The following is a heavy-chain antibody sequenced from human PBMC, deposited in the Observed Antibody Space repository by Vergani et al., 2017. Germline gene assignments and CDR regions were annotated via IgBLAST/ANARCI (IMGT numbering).Heavy chain of an antibody. V-gene: IGHV1-69*06. Sequence: QVQLVQSGAEVKKPGSSVKVSCKASGGTFSSYAISWVRQAPGQGLEWMGGIIPIFGTANYAQKLQGRVTMTTDTSTSTAYMELRSLRSDDTAVYYCARDSGIAAAGNYYWGQGTLVTVSS. J-gene: IGHJ4*02. CDR3: ARDSGIAAAGNYY. CDR2: IIPIFGTA. D-gene: IGHD6-13*01. CDR1: GGTFSSYA.